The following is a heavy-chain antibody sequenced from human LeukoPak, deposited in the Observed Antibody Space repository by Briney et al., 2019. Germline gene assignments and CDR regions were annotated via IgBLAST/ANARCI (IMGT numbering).Heavy chain of an antibody. CDR3: AREDRIAAAGLNY. CDR1: GYTFTGYY. D-gene: IGHD6-13*01. J-gene: IGHJ4*02. Sequence: ASVKVSCKASGYTFTGYYMHWVRQAPGQGLEWMGWINPNSGGTNYAQKSQGRVTMTRDTSISTAYMELSRLRSDDTAVYYCAREDRIAAAGLNYWGQGTLVTVSS. V-gene: IGHV1-2*02. CDR2: INPNSGGT.